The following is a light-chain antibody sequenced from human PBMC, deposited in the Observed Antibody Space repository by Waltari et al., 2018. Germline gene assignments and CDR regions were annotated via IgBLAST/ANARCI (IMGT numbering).Light chain of an antibody. CDR1: DIGGSR. Sequence: SYILTQPPSVSLAPGQAASITCGGADIGGSRVHWYQQRPGRAPILIVVDDSDRPSGIPGRFAGSRSGNTATLTISRVEAGDEADYFCPLWDGLLDHVVFGGGTKLTVL. V-gene: IGLV3-21*02. J-gene: IGLJ2*01. CDR2: DDS. CDR3: PLWDGLLDHVV.